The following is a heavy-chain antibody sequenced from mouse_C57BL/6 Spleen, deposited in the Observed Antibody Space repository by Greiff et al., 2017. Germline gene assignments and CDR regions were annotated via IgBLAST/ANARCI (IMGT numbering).Heavy chain of an antibody. Sequence: VQLQQSGTELVKPGASVKLSCKASGYTFTSYWMHWVKQRPGQGLEWIGNINPSNGGTNHNEKFKSKATLTVDKSSSTAYMQLSSLTSEDSAVYYCASLDSSGYVDAMDYWGQGTSVTVSS. CDR1: GYTFTSYW. CDR2: INPSNGGT. J-gene: IGHJ4*01. D-gene: IGHD3-2*02. CDR3: ASLDSSGYVDAMDY. V-gene: IGHV1-53*01.